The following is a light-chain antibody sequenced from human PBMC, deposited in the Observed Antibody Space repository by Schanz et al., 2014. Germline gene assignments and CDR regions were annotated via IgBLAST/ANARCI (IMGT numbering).Light chain of an antibody. Sequence: DIVMTQSPDSLAVSLGERATINCKSSQSVLYSSNNKNYLAWYQQKPGQPPKLLIYWASTRGSGVPDRFTGSGSRTDFALTIRIRQAEDVAVYDSEQDFSRPPTFGGGTRGEIK. CDR2: WAS. CDR1: QSVLYSSNNKNY. CDR3: EQDFSRPPT. V-gene: IGKV4-1*01. J-gene: IGKJ4*01.